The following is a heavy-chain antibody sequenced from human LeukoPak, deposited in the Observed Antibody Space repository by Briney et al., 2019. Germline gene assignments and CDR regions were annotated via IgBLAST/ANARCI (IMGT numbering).Heavy chain of an antibody. CDR3: AKGIYSSGWSYFDY. CDR1: GYTLTELS. J-gene: IGHJ4*01. CDR2: FDPEDGET. D-gene: IGHD6-19*01. Sequence: ASVKVSCKVSGYTLTELSMHWVRQAPGKGLEWMGGFDPEDGETIYAQEFQGRVTMTEDTSTDTAYMELSSLRSEDTAVYYCAKGIYSSGWSYFDYWGHGTLVTVSS. V-gene: IGHV1-24*01.